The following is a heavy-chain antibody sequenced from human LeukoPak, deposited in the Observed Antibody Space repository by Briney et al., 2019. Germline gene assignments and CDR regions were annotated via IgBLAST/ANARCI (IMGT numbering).Heavy chain of an antibody. D-gene: IGHD4-17*01. Sequence: ASVKVSCKASGYTLTSYYMHWVRQAPGQGLEWMGIINPSGGSTSYAQKFQGRVTMTRDTSTSTVYMELSSLRSEDTAVYYCARESTDYGDYREYYFDYRGQGTLVTVSS. V-gene: IGHV1-46*01. CDR2: INPSGGST. J-gene: IGHJ4*02. CDR3: ARESTDYGDYREYYFDY. CDR1: GYTLTSYY.